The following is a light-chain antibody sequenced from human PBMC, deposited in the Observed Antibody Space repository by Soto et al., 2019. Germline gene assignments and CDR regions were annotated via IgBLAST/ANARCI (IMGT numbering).Light chain of an antibody. Sequence: QSVLPQPPSASGTPGQTVTITCSGSSSNIGSNPVNWYQQLPGAAPKLLIYSSNQRPSGVPDRISGAKYCTSASLAISGLQSAEEAVYYCAAWIDSLNAWVFGGGTKLTVL. V-gene: IGLV1-44*01. J-gene: IGLJ3*02. CDR1: SSNIGSNP. CDR2: SSN. CDR3: AAWIDSLNAWV.